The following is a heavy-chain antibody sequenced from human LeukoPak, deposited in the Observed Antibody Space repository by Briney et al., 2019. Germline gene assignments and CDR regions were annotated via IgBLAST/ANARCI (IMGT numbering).Heavy chain of an antibody. CDR2: ISSSSSYI. CDR1: GFTFSSYS. V-gene: IGHV3-21*01. CDR3: ARASGIAAAGTKYFQH. D-gene: IGHD6-13*01. J-gene: IGHJ1*01. Sequence: GGSLRLSCAASGFTFSSYSMNWVRQAPGKGLEWVSSISSSSSYIYYADSVKGRFTISRDNAKNSMYLKMNSLRAEDTAVYYCARASGIAAAGTKYFQHWGQGTLVTVSS.